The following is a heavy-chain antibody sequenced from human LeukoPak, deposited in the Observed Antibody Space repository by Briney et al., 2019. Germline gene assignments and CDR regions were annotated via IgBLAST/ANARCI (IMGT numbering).Heavy chain of an antibody. Sequence: SETLSLTCTVSGGSISSYYWSWIRQPPGKGLEWIGYIYYSGSTNYNPSLKSRVTISVDTSKNQFSLKLSSVTAADTAVYYCARALLYDFWSGYHLNGFDPWGQGTLVTVSS. CDR2: IYYSGST. V-gene: IGHV4-59*01. D-gene: IGHD3-3*01. CDR3: ARALLYDFWSGYHLNGFDP. J-gene: IGHJ5*02. CDR1: GGSISSYY.